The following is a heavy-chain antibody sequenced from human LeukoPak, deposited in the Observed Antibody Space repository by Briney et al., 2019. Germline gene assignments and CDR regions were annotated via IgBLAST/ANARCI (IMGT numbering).Heavy chain of an antibody. J-gene: IGHJ6*04. V-gene: IGHV1-8*02. CDR1: GYTFTTYD. CDR3: ARGILWFGDDV. CDR2: MNPNSGNT. D-gene: IGHD3-10*01. Sequence: ASVKVSCKASGYTFTTYDINWVRQATGQGLEWMGWMNPNSGNTGYAQKFQDRVTMTGNTSISTAYMELSSLRSEDTAVYYCARGILWFGDDVWGKGTTVTISS.